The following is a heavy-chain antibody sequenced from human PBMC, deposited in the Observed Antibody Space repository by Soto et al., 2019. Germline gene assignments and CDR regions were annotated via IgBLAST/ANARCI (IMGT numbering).Heavy chain of an antibody. CDR3: ARDPRGVMELRGYWFDP. CDR1: GYTFTNFG. J-gene: IGHJ5*02. Sequence: QVQLVQSGAEVKKPGASVKVSCKASGYTFTNFGITWVRQAPGQGLEWMGWISSHNGDTDYAQKFQGRVTTTRDTSTTTAYMELRGLRSDDTAIYFCARDPRGVMELRGYWFDPWGQGTLVTVSS. D-gene: IGHD3-16*01. V-gene: IGHV1-18*01. CDR2: ISSHNGDT.